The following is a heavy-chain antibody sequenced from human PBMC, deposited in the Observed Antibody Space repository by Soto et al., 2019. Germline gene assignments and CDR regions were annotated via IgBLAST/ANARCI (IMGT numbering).Heavy chain of an antibody. CDR3: AKGAKFYGDSEYFQH. CDR2: ISGSGGST. CDR1: GFTFSSYA. D-gene: IGHD4-17*01. Sequence: GGSLRLSCAASGFTFSSYAMSWVRQAPGKGLEWVSAISGSGGSTYYTDSVKGRFTISRDNSKNTLYLQMNSLRAEDTAVYYCAKGAKFYGDSEYFQHWGQGTLVTVSS. J-gene: IGHJ1*01. V-gene: IGHV3-23*01.